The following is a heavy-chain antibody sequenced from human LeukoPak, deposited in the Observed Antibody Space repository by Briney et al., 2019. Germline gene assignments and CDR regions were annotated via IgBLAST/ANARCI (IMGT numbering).Heavy chain of an antibody. CDR3: ARDYAISMIIVQEPTLDY. Sequence: ASVKVSCKASGYTFTSYGIGWVRQAPGQGLEWMGWISAYNGDTKYAQKLQGRVTMTTDTSTSTVYMELKSLRSDDTAVYYCARDYAISMIIVQEPTLDYWGQGTLVTVSS. CDR1: GYTFTSYG. CDR2: ISAYNGDT. D-gene: IGHD3-22*01. J-gene: IGHJ4*02. V-gene: IGHV1-18*01.